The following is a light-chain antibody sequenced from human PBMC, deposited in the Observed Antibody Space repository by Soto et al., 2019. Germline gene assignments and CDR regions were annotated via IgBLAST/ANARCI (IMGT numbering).Light chain of an antibody. Sequence: QSALTQPASVSGSPGQSITISCTGTSSDIGAYNYVSWYQQYPGKAPKLMIYGVTNRPSGVSNRFSGSKTGNTASLTISGLRDEDEADYYCSSYDSSLSGYVFGTGTKVTVL. CDR1: SSDIGAYNY. V-gene: IGLV2-14*01. CDR2: GVT. CDR3: SSYDSSLSGYV. J-gene: IGLJ1*01.